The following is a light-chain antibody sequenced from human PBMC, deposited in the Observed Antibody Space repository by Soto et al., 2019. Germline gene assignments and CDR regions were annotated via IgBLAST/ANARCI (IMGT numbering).Light chain of an antibody. CDR2: DAS. CDR3: QQRNDWPLT. CDR1: QSVGRS. J-gene: IGKJ4*01. Sequence: EIVLTQSPATLSLSPGERATLSCWASQSVGRSLAWYQQKPGQAPRLLINDASNRATGIPARFGGSGSGTDFTLTISSLEPEDFAVYCCQQRNDWPLTCGGGTKVEIK. V-gene: IGKV3-11*01.